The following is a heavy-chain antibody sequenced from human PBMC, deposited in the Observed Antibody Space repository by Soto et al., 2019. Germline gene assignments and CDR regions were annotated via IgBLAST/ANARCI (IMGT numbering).Heavy chain of an antibody. CDR1: GYTFTSYA. J-gene: IGHJ5*02. D-gene: IGHD3-10*01. CDR2: INAGNGNT. CDR3: GSGSGLNLFDP. Sequence: QVQLVQSGAEVKKPGASVKVSCKASGYTFTSYAMHWVRQAPGQRLEWMGWINAGNGNTKYSQKFQGRVTITRDTSASTACMVLSCLRSEDTAVYYCGSGSGLNLFDPWGWGTLVTVCS. V-gene: IGHV1-3*01.